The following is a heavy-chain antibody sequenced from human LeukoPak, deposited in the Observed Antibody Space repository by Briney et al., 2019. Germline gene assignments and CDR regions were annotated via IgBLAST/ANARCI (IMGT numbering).Heavy chain of an antibody. CDR3: ARDPDYGDQGNAFDI. J-gene: IGHJ3*02. V-gene: IGHV1-69*05. CDR2: IIPIFGTA. CDR1: GGTFSSYA. D-gene: IGHD4-17*01. Sequence: SVKVSCKASGGTFSSYAISWVRQAPGQGLEWMGRIIPIFGTANYAQKFQGRVTITTDESTSTAYMELSSLRSGDTAVYYCARDPDYGDQGNAFDIWGQGTMVTVSS.